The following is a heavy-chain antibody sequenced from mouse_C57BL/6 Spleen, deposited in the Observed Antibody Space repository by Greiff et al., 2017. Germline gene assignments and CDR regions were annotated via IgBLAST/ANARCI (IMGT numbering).Heavy chain of an antibody. CDR3: ARRGGYVYDDWYFDV. CDR1: GYTFTSYW. V-gene: IGHV1-72*01. J-gene: IGHJ1*03. D-gene: IGHD2-2*01. Sequence: QVQLKQPGAELVKPGASVKLSCKASGYTFTSYWMHWVKQRPGRGLEWIGRIDPNSGGTKYNEKFKSKATLTVDKPSSTAYMQLSSLTSEDSAVYYCARRGGYVYDDWYFDVWGTGTTVTVSS. CDR2: IDPNSGGT.